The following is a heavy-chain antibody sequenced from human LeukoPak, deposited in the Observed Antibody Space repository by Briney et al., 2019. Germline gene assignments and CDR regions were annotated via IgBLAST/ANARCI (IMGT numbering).Heavy chain of an antibody. CDR3: ARQAVAATHGDWFDP. V-gene: IGHV3-20*04. Sequence: GGSLRLSCAASGFTFDDYGMSWVRQAPGKGLEWVSGINWNGGSTGYADSVKGRFTISRDNAKNSLYLQMNSLRAEDTAVYYCARQAVAATHGDWFDPWGQGTLVTVSS. J-gene: IGHJ5*02. D-gene: IGHD2-15*01. CDR1: GFTFDDYG. CDR2: INWNGGST.